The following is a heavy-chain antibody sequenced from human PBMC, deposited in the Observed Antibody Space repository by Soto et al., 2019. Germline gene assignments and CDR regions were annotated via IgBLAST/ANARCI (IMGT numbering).Heavy chain of an antibody. CDR1: VFTFSSYE. CDR3: ATHRFDRQKLVQYSYGMEV. CDR2: ISSSGSTI. D-gene: IGHD6-13*01. J-gene: IGHJ6*01. Sequence: VGSLRLSCASSVFTFSSYEMNCVRHSPGKWLEWASYISSSGSTIYYADSVKGRFTISRDNAKNSLYLQMNSLRAEDTAVYYCATHRFDRQKLVQYSYGMEVWGQGTTVNVSS. V-gene: IGHV3-48*03.